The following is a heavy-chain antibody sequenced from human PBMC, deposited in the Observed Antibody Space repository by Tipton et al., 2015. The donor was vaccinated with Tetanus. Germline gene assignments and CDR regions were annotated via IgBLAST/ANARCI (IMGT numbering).Heavy chain of an antibody. CDR3: SRGILGPGYSYEIPRHFAC. V-gene: IGHV3-49*04. D-gene: IGHD5-18*01. CDR2: IKRKAHGGTT. CDR1: GFTFSSYW. J-gene: IGHJ4*02. Sequence: RSLRLSCAASGFTFSSYWMSWVRLAPGKGLEWVGYIKRKAHGGTTQYAASVKGRFAISRDDSESIAYLQMNSLKTEDTAVYYCSRGILGPGYSYEIPRHFACWGQRTLVSVSS.